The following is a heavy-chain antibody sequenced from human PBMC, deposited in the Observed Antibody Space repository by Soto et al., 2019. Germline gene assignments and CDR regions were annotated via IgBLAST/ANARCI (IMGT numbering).Heavy chain of an antibody. CDR1: GFTFSSYW. CDR3: ARKPGAYYYYMDV. D-gene: IGHD3-10*01. CDR2: IKQDGSEK. J-gene: IGHJ6*03. Sequence: GGSLRLSCAASGFTFSSYWMSWVRQAPGKGLEWVANIKQDGSEKYYVDSVKGRFTISRDNAKNSLYLQMNSLRAEDTAVYYCARKPGAYYYYMDVWGKGTTVTVSS. V-gene: IGHV3-7*01.